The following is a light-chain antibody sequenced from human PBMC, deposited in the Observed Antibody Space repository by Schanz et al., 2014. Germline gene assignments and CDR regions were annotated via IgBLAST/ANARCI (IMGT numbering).Light chain of an antibody. CDR3: AAWDDSLNVV. Sequence: QSALTQPASVSGSPGQSITISCTGTSSDVGGYNYVSWYQQHPGKAPKLIIYGVTNRPSGVSTRFSGSKSGNTASLTISGLQAEDEADYYCAAWDDSLNVVFGGGTKLTVL. J-gene: IGLJ2*01. CDR1: SSDVGGYNY. CDR2: GVT. V-gene: IGLV2-14*03.